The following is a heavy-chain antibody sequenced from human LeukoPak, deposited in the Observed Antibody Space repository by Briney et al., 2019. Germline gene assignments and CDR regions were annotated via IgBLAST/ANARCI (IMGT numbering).Heavy chain of an antibody. CDR3: ARGVWLGYHELDY. V-gene: IGHV4-34*01. CDR2: INHSGIT. D-gene: IGHD3-16*01. J-gene: IGHJ4*02. Sequence: KSSETLSLTCAVYGGSFSGYYWSWIRQPPGKGLEWIGEINHSGITNYNPSLKSRVTISVDTSKNHFSLKLNSVTAADTAVYYCARGVWLGYHELDYWGQGTLVTVSS. CDR1: GGSFSGYY.